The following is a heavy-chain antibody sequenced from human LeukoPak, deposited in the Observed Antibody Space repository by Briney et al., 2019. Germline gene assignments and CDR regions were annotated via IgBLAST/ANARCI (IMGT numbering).Heavy chain of an antibody. V-gene: IGHV3-48*01. CDR2: ISSSTNTI. J-gene: IGHJ3*02. Sequence: PGGSLRLSCEVSGFPFTLYNMNWVRQAPGKGLEWLSYISSSTNTIYYADSVKGRFTISRDNSKDTLYLQVNSLRAEDTAVYYCAREPGRDAFDIWGQGTMVTVSS. CDR3: AREPGRDAFDI. CDR1: GFPFTLYN. D-gene: IGHD1-14*01.